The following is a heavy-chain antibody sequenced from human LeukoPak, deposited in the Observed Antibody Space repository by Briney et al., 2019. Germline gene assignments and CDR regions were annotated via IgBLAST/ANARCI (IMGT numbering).Heavy chain of an antibody. Sequence: PGGSLRLSCAASGFTFDDYAMHWVRQVPGKSLEWVSGISWNSGSVGYGDSVKGRFTISRDNAKNSLFLQMNHLRAEDTAFYYCVRRIAAGGTEFDYWGQGTLVTVSS. V-gene: IGHV3-9*01. CDR2: ISWNSGSV. CDR3: VRRIAAGGTEFDY. J-gene: IGHJ4*02. D-gene: IGHD6-13*01. CDR1: GFTFDDYA.